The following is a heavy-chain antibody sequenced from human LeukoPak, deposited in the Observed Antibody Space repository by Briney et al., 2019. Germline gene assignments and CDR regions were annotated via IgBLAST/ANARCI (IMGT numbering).Heavy chain of an antibody. J-gene: IGHJ4*02. Sequence: GGSLRLSCAASGFTFSSYSMIWVRQAPGKGLEWVSSISSSGTNIFYADSVKGRFTISRDNAKNSLYLQTNSLTVEDTAVYYCAGDWGPGYFYYWGQGTLVTVSS. CDR2: ISSSGTNI. D-gene: IGHD7-27*01. CDR1: GFTFSSYS. CDR3: AGDWGPGYFYY. V-gene: IGHV3-21*01.